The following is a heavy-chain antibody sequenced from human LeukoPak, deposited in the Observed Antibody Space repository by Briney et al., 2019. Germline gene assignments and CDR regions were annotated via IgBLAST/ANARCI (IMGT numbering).Heavy chain of an antibody. J-gene: IGHJ4*02. V-gene: IGHV3-53*01. CDR2: IYSGGNT. Sequence: GSLRLSCAASGFTVSDNYMGWVCQAPGKGLKGMEWVSVIYSGGNTYYADYVNGRVFISRDNSKNTLYLQMNSLRAEDTAVYYCARVASDSRGWYHFDYWGQGSLVTVSS. CDR3: ARVASDSRGWYHFDY. CDR1: GFTVSDNY. D-gene: IGHD6-19*01.